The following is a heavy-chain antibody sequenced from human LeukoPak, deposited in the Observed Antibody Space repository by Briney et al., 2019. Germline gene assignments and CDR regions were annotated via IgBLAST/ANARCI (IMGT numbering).Heavy chain of an antibody. CDR3: ARDSGSYFSFGDY. CDR2: IKQDGCEK. Sequence: PVGSFSLSSAASGFTFSSDWMSWVRQAPGKELEWVANIKQDGCEKYYVDSVKGRFTISRDNAKNSLYLQMNSLRAEDTAVYYCARDSGSYFSFGDYWGQGTLVTVSS. J-gene: IGHJ4*02. D-gene: IGHD1-26*01. V-gene: IGHV3-7*01. CDR1: GFTFSSDW.